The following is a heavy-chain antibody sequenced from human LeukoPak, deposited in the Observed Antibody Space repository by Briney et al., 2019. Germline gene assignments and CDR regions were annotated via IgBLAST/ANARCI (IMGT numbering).Heavy chain of an antibody. CDR2: IYSGGST. CDR3: ARVEVTMVRGVIPDAFDI. Sequence: PGGSLRLSCAASGFTVSSNYMSWVRQAPGKGLEWVSVIYSGGSTYYADSVKGRFTISRDNSKNTLYLQMNSLRAEDTAVYYCARVEVTMVRGVIPDAFDIWGQGTMVTVSS. CDR1: GFTVSSNY. V-gene: IGHV3-53*01. J-gene: IGHJ3*02. D-gene: IGHD3-10*01.